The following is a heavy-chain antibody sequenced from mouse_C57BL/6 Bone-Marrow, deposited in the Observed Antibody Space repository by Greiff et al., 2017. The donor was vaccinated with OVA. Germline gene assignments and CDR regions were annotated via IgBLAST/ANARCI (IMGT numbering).Heavy chain of an antibody. Sequence: VQRVESGAELARPGASVKLSCKASGYTFTSYGISWVKQRTGQGLEWIGEIYPRSGNTYYNEKFKGKATLTADKSSSTAYMELRSLPSEDSAVYFCAKEGYYYGSSYEYFDVWGTGTTVTVSS. CDR1: GYTFTSYG. V-gene: IGHV1-81*01. J-gene: IGHJ1*03. D-gene: IGHD1-1*01. CDR3: AKEGYYYGSSYEYFDV. CDR2: IYPRSGNT.